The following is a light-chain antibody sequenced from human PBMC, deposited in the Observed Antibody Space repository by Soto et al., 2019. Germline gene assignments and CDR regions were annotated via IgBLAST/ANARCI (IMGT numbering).Light chain of an antibody. J-gene: IGKJ5*01. Sequence: EIVLTQSPGTLSLSPGERATLSCRASQSVSSSYFAWYQQKPGQAPRLLIYGASSRATGIPDRFSGSGSGTAFTLTISRLEPEDFAVYYCQQYGSSPPITFGQGTRLEIK. CDR2: GAS. CDR3: QQYGSSPPIT. V-gene: IGKV3-20*01. CDR1: QSVSSSY.